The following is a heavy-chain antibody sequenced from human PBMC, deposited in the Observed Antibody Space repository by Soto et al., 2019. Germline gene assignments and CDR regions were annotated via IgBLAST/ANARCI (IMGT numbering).Heavy chain of an antibody. V-gene: IGHV4-59*01. J-gene: IGHJ4*02. CDR3: ARGKYVYSSSCPVGYFDY. D-gene: IGHD6-13*01. Sequence: PSETLSLTCTVSGESISSYYWSWIRPPPGKGLEWIGYIYYSGSTNYNPSLKSRVTISVGTSKNQFSLKLSSVTAADTAVYYCARGKYVYSSSCPVGYFDYWGQGTLVTVSS. CDR1: GESISSYY. CDR2: IYYSGST.